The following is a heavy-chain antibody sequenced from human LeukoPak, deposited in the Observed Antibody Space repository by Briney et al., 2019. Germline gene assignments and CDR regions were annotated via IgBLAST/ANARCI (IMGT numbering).Heavy chain of an antibody. Sequence: SDTVSLTYAVCGHSMNSVLCWGWIRPRPGNGLDWIGLHCHSGNTYYTPSLKSRLIIPIDTYKYQYSLKVRSVTAADTAVDSCARGSGSTTEHRMDVWGKGTTVTVSS. CDR1: GHSMNSVLC. CDR2: HCHSGNT. D-gene: IGHD3-10*01. J-gene: IGHJ6*03. V-gene: IGHV4-38-2*01. CDR3: ARGSGSTTEHRMDV.